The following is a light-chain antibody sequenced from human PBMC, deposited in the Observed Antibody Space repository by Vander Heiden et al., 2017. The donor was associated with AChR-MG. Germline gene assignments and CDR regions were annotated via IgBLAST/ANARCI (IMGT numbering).Light chain of an antibody. Sequence: DIVLTQSPGTLSLSPGERATLSCRASRSVSTTYVSCNQQNPGQAPSLLNYGASSRATGIPDRFSGSGSGTDFTLIISRLEPEDFAVYCRQQYGPAAMYTFGQGTKLEIK. V-gene: IGKV3-20*01. CDR2: GAS. CDR1: RSVSTTY. J-gene: IGKJ2*01. CDR3: QQYGPAAMYT.